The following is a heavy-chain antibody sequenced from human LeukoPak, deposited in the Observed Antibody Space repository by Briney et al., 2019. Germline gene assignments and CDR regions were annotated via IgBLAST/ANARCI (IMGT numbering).Heavy chain of an antibody. CDR2: IYHSGST. CDR1: GGSISSGGYY. D-gene: IGHD6-13*01. Sequence: PSETLSLTCTVSGGSISSGGYYWSWIRQPRGKGLEWIGYIYHSGSTYYNPSLKSRVTISVDTSKNQFSLKLSSVTAADTAVYYCASSYRHDAFDIWGQGTMVTVSS. J-gene: IGHJ3*02. V-gene: IGHV4-30-2*02. CDR3: ASSYRHDAFDI.